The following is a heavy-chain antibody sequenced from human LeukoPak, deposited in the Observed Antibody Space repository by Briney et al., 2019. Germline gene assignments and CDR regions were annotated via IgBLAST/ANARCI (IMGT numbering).Heavy chain of an antibody. V-gene: IGHV3-48*03. D-gene: IGHD3-16*01. CDR1: GFTFSSYE. CDR2: ISSSGSTI. Sequence: PGGSLRLSCAASGFTFSSYEMNWVRQAPGKGLEWVSYISSSGSTIYYADSVKGRFTISRDNAKNSLYLQMNRLRAEDTAVYYCARGAKKGVPMAFDIWGQGTMVTVSS. CDR3: ARGAKKGVPMAFDI. J-gene: IGHJ3*02.